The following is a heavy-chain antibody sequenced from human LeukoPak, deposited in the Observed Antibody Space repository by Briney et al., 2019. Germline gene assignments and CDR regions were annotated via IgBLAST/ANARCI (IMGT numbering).Heavy chain of an antibody. CDR2: ISDSGDNT. CDR1: GFTFTNYA. Sequence: GGSLRLSCAASGFTFTNYAMNWVRQAPGKGLEWVSIISDSGDNTYYADSLKGRFTISRDNSKNTLYLQLNSLRAEDTALYYCVKRGYCTTASCTYAFDIWGQGTMVTVSS. V-gene: IGHV3-23*01. CDR3: VKRGYCTTASCTYAFDI. D-gene: IGHD2-2*01. J-gene: IGHJ3*02.